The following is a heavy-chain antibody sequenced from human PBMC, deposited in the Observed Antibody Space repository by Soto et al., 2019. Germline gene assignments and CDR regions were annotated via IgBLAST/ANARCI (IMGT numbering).Heavy chain of an antibody. CDR2: IYYSGST. J-gene: IGHJ4*02. V-gene: IGHV4-61*01. Sequence: SETLSLTCTVSGGSVSSGSYYWSWIRQPPGKGLEWIGYIYYSGSTNYNPSLKSRVTISVDTSKNQFSLKLNSATAADTAVYYCASGVKTYYYDSGGYSPFDYWGQGTLVTVSS. D-gene: IGHD3-22*01. CDR3: ASGVKTYYYDSGGYSPFDY. CDR1: GGSVSSGSYY.